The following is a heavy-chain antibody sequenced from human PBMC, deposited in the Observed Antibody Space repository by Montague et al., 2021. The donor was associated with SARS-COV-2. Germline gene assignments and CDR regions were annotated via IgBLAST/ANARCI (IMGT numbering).Heavy chain of an antibody. CDR2: IYHSGST. V-gene: IGHV4-34*01. CDR3: AVTYYYGSGFDY. J-gene: IGHJ4*02. CDR1: GGSFSRYY. Sequence: SETLSLTCAVSGGSFSRYYWSWIRQPPGKGLEWIGEIYHSGSTNYNPSLKSRVTISVDKSKNQFSLKLSSVTAADTAVYYCAVTYYYGSGFDYWGQGTLVTVSS. D-gene: IGHD3-10*01.